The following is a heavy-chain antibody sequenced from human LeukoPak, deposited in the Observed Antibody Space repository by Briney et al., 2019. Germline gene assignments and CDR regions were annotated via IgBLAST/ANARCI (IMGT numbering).Heavy chain of an antibody. J-gene: IGHJ4*02. CDR2: IYSGGST. D-gene: IGHD3-10*01. CDR3: ARDRGLWFGEL. CDR1: GFTVSSNY. Sequence: GGSLRLSCAASGFTVSSNYMSWVRQAPGKGLEWVSVIYSGGSTYYAGSVKGRFTISRDNSKNTLYLQMNSLRAEDTVVYYCARDRGLWFGELWGQGTLVTVSS. V-gene: IGHV3-66*01.